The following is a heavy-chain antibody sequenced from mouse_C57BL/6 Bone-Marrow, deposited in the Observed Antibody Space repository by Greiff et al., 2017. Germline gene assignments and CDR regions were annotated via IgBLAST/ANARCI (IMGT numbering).Heavy chain of an antibody. V-gene: IGHV10-1*01. J-gene: IGHJ2*01. CDR2: IRSKSNNYAT. Sequence: VQLQQSGGGLVQPKGSLKLSCAASGFSFNTYAMNWVRQAPGKGLEWVARIRSKSNNYATYYADSVKDRFTISRDDSESMLYLQMNNLKTEDTAMYYCVRNLGENFDYWGQGTTLTVSS. CDR1: GFSFNTYA. CDR3: VRNLGENFDY. D-gene: IGHD4-1*01.